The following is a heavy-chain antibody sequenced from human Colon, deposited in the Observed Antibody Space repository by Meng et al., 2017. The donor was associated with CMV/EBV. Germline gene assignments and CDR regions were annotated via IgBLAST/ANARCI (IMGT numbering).Heavy chain of an antibody. D-gene: IGHD1-7*01. J-gene: IGHJ5*02. CDR1: GYTFTDYY. V-gene: IGHV1-2*02. CDR2: INPNGGGT. CDR3: ARVKCGTTSCSQGLDP. Sequence: ASVKVSCKALGYTFTDYYLHWVRQAPGQGLEWMGWINPNGGGTDYARTFQGRVAMTRDTSTTTVYLEVNRLTSADTATYYCARVKCGTTSCSQGLDPWGQGTLVTVSS.